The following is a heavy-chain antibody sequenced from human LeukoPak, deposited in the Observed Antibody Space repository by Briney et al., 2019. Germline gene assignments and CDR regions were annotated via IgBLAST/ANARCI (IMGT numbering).Heavy chain of an antibody. Sequence: GGSLRLSCAASGFTVSSNYMSWVRQAPGKGLEWVANIKQDGSEKYYVDSVKGRFTISRDNAKNSLYLQMNSLRAEDTAVYYCARAPAGYSSSWYSYYMDVWGKGTTVTVSS. CDR3: ARAPAGYSSSWYSYYMDV. J-gene: IGHJ6*03. D-gene: IGHD6-13*01. V-gene: IGHV3-7*01. CDR1: GFTVSSNY. CDR2: IKQDGSEK.